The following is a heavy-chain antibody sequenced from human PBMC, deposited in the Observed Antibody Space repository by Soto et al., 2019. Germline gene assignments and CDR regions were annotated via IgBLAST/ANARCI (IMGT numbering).Heavy chain of an antibody. CDR1: GFTFSSYA. V-gene: IGHV3-23*01. D-gene: IGHD1-26*01. CDR3: AKGGSEGIVGATTFDY. Sequence: GESLKISCAASGFTFSSYAMSWVRQAPGKGLEWVSAISGSGGSTYYADSVKGRFTISRDNSKNTLYLQMNSLRAEDTAVYYCAKGGSEGIVGATTFDYWGQGTLVTVSS. CDR2: ISGSGGST. J-gene: IGHJ4*02.